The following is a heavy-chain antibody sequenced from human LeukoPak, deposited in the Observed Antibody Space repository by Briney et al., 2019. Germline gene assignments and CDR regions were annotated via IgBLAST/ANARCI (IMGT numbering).Heavy chain of an antibody. CDR1: GYTFTSYG. Sequence: ASVKVSCKASGYTFTSYGISWVPQAPGQGLEWMGWISAYNGNTNYAQKLQGRVTMTTDTSTSTAYTELRSLRSDDTAVYYCARQRYGDYNFDYWGQGTLVTVSS. CDR3: ARQRYGDYNFDY. D-gene: IGHD4-17*01. CDR2: ISAYNGNT. V-gene: IGHV1-18*01. J-gene: IGHJ4*02.